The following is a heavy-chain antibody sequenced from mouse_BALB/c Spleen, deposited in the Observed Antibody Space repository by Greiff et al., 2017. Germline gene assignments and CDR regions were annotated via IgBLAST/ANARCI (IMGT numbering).Heavy chain of an antibody. Sequence: QVQLQQPGAELVKPGASVKLSCKASGYTFTSYWMHWVKQRPGQGLEWIGEINPSNGRTNYNEKFKSKATLTVDKSSSTAYMQLSSLTSEDSAVYYCATRTMITTGYDMDYWGQGTSVTVSS. J-gene: IGHJ4*01. CDR1: GYTFTSYW. D-gene: IGHD2-4*01. V-gene: IGHV1S81*02. CDR2: INPSNGRT. CDR3: ATRTMITTGYDMDY.